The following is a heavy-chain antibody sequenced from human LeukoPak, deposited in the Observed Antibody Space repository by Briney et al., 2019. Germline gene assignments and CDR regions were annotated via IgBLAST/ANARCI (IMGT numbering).Heavy chain of an antibody. D-gene: IGHD4-17*01. CDR2: VTSSSTYI. J-gene: IGHJ1*01. V-gene: IGHV3-21*01. CDR3: ARDMTTVTTAYLQH. Sequence: GRSLRLSCAASGFTFSSYSMNWVRQAPGKGLEWVSSVTSSSTYIYYADSVKGRFTISRDNAKNSLYLQMNSLRAEDTAVYYCARDMTTVTTAYLQHWGQGTLVTVSS. CDR1: GFTFSSYS.